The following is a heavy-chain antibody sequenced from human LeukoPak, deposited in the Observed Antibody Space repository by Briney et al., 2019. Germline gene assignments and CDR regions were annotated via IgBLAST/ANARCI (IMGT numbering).Heavy chain of an antibody. CDR1: GYTFTSYD. V-gene: IGHV1-8*01. CDR2: MSPNSGNT. Sequence: ASVKVSCKASGYTFTSYDINWVRQATGQGLEWMGWMSPNSGNTGYAQKFQGRVTMTRNTSISTAYMELSSLRSEDTAVYYCARGHYYDFWSGYFGDRKIDYWGQGTLVTVSS. CDR3: ARGHYYDFWSGYFGDRKIDY. J-gene: IGHJ4*02. D-gene: IGHD3-3*01.